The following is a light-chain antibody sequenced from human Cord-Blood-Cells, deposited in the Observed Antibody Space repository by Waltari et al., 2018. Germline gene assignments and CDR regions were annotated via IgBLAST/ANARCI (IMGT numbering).Light chain of an antibody. CDR1: QSISSY. Sequence: DIQMTQSPSSLSASVGDRVTITCRASQSISSYLNWYQQKPGKAPKLLIYAASSLQSGVPSRFSSSGSETDSTLTISSLQPEDFATYYCQQSYSTPLTFGGGTKVEIK. CDR2: AAS. J-gene: IGKJ4*01. V-gene: IGKV1-39*01. CDR3: QQSYSTPLT.